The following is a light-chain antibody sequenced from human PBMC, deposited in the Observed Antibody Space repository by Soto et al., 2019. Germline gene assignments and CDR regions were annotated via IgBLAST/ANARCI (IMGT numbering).Light chain of an antibody. J-gene: IGLJ2*01. Sequence: QSVLTQPPSASGTPGQRVTISCSGRSSNIGSNSVNWYQQLPGTAPKLLIYTTTQRPSGVPDRFSGSKSGTSASLATSGLQSEDEGDYYCAVWDDSLNGPVFGGGTKLTVL. CDR1: SSNIGSNS. CDR2: TTT. CDR3: AVWDDSLNGPV. V-gene: IGLV1-44*01.